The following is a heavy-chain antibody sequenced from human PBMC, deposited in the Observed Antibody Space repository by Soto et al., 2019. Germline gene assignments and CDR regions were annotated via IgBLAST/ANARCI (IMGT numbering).Heavy chain of an antibody. D-gene: IGHD3-22*01. CDR1: GFTFSSYD. V-gene: IGHV3-23*01. CDR3: AKGNYYDPLKYGMDV. Sequence: EVQLLESGGGLVQPGESLRLSCAASGFTFSSYDMAWVRQAPGKGLEWVSGISDSGHNTHYVDSVKGWFTISRDNSKNTLSLQMNTLRAEDTAVYFCAKGNYYDPLKYGMDVWGQGTTVTVSS. CDR2: ISDSGHNT. J-gene: IGHJ6*02.